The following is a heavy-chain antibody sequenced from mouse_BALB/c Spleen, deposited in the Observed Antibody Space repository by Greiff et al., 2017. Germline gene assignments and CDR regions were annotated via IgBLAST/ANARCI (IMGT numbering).Heavy chain of an antibody. V-gene: IGHV5-17*02. J-gene: IGHJ3*01. CDR1: VFTFSSFG. Sequence: EVKLVESGGGLVQPGGSRKLSCAASVFTFSSFGMHWVRQAPEKGLEWVAYISSGSSTIYYADTVKGRFTISRDNPKNTLFLQMTSLRSEDTAMYYCARSGYYGSSYLAYWGQGTLVTVSA. CDR2: ISSGSSTI. CDR3: ARSGYYGSSYLAY. D-gene: IGHD1-1*01.